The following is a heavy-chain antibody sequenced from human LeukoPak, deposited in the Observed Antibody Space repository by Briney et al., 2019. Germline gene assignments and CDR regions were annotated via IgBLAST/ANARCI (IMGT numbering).Heavy chain of an antibody. Sequence: GTSVTVSFMSSVFTFTSSAVQWVRQAGGQRLEGIGWIVVGSGNTNYAQKFQERVTITRDMSTRTAYMELSSLRSEDTAVYYCAASRHCSSTSCYYFAFDIWGQGTMVTVSS. D-gene: IGHD2-2*01. CDR2: IVVGSGNT. CDR1: VFTFTSSA. J-gene: IGHJ3*02. V-gene: IGHV1-58*01. CDR3: AASRHCSSTSCYYFAFDI.